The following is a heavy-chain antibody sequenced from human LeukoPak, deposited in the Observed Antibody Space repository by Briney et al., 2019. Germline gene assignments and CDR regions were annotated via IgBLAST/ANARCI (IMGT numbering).Heavy chain of an antibody. CDR1: GYTFTGYY. D-gene: IGHD6-19*01. CDR2: INPNSGGT. CDR3: ARGDLAVAGTFPNDY. V-gene: IGHV1-2*02. Sequence: ASVTVSCKASGYTFTGYYMHWVRQAPGQGLEWMGWINPNSGGTNYAQKFQGRVTMTRDTTISAAYMELSRLRSDDTAVYYCARGDLAVAGTFPNDYWGQGTLVTVSS. J-gene: IGHJ4*02.